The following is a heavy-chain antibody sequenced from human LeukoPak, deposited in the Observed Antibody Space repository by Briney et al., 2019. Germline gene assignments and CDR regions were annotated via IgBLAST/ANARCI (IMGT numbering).Heavy chain of an antibody. CDR3: ARDKPVPYGVVVAATNDY. J-gene: IGHJ4*02. D-gene: IGHD2-15*01. CDR2: IIPIFGTA. Sequence: GASVKVSCKASGGTFSSYAISWVRQAPGQGLEWMGGIIPIFGTANYAQKLQGRVTMTTDTSTSTAYMELRSLRSDDTAVYYCARDKPVPYGVVVAATNDYWGQGTLVTVSS. CDR1: GGTFSSYA. V-gene: IGHV1-69*05.